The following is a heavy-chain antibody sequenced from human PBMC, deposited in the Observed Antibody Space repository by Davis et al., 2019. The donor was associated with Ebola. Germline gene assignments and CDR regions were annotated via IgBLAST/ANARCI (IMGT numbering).Heavy chain of an antibody. V-gene: IGHV1-8*01. CDR2: MNPNSGNT. CDR1: GYTFTSYD. J-gene: IGHJ6*02. CDR3: ARDKIVVVPAAIVADYYYYGMDV. D-gene: IGHD2-2*02. Sequence: ASVKVSCKASGYTFTSYDINWVRQATGQGLEWMGWMNPNSGNTGYAQKFQGRVTMTRNTSISTAYMELSSLRSEDTAVYYCARDKIVVVPAAIVADYYYYGMDVWGQGTTVTVSS.